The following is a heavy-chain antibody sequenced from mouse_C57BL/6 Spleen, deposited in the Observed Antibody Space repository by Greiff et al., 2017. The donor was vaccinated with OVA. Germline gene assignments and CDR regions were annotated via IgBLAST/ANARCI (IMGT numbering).Heavy chain of an antibody. CDR2: ISYDGSK. V-gene: IGHV3-6*01. D-gene: IGHD1-1*01. J-gene: IGHJ2*01. Sequence: EVQLQESGPGLVKPSQSLSLTCSVTGYSITSGYSWNWIRQFPGNKLEWMGYISYDGSKNYNPSLKNRISITRDTSKNQFFLKLNSVTTEDTATYYCARRGTTGYFDYWGQGTTLTVSS. CDR3: ARRGTTGYFDY. CDR1: GYSITSGYS.